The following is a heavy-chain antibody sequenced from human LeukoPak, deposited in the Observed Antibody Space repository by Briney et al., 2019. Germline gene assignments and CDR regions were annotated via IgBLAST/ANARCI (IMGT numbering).Heavy chain of an antibody. CDR3: ARRGSAYSVVGATDFDY. Sequence: ASVNVSCKASGYTFTSYGISWVRQAPGQGLEWMGWISAYNGNTNYAQKLQGRVTMTTDTSTSTAYMELRSLRSDDTAVYYCARRGSAYSVVGATDFDYWGQGTLVTVSS. J-gene: IGHJ4*02. CDR1: GYTFTSYG. V-gene: IGHV1-18*01. D-gene: IGHD1-26*01. CDR2: ISAYNGNT.